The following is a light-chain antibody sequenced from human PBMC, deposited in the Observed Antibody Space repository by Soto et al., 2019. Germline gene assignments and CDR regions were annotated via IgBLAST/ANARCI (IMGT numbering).Light chain of an antibody. CDR2: DVN. V-gene: IGLV2-11*01. J-gene: IGLJ3*02. Sequence: QSALTQPRSVSGSPGQSVTISCTGTSSDVGGYNYVSWYQHHPGKAPKLIIYDVNKRPSGVPDRFSGSRSGNTASLTISGLQAEDEAHYYCCSHAATYTWVFGGGTKLTVI. CDR3: CSHAATYTWV. CDR1: SSDVGGYNY.